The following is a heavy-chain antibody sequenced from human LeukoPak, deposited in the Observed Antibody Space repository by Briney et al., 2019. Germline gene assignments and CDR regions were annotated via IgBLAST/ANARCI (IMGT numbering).Heavy chain of an antibody. J-gene: IGHJ4*02. CDR3: ARRRSSGWYLKY. Sequence: SETLSLTCAVSGGSISRSNWWSWVRQSPGKGLEWIGEINHSGSTNYNPSLKSRVTISVDTSKSQFSLKLSSVTAADTAVYYCARRRSSGWYLKYWGQGTLVTVSS. CDR1: GGSISRSNW. D-gene: IGHD6-19*01. CDR2: INHSGST. V-gene: IGHV4-4*02.